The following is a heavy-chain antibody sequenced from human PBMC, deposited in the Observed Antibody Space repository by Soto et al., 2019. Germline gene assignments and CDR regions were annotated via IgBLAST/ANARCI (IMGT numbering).Heavy chain of an antibody. V-gene: IGHV4-30-2*01. CDR1: GGSSSSGGDS. J-gene: IGHJ4*02. D-gene: IGHD6-13*01. CDR3: ARQLIY. Sequence: SETLSLSYAVAGGSSSSGGDSWNWIRQPPGKGLEWIGYIYHSGSTYYNPSLKSRVTISVDRSKNQLSLKLSSATAADTAVYYCARQLIYWGQGTPVTVSS. CDR2: IYHSGST.